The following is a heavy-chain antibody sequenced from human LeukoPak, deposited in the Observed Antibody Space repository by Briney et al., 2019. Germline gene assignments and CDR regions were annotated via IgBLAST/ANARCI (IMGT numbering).Heavy chain of an antibody. CDR3: ARTPGAAAARLDY. Sequence: ASVKVSCKASGYTFTSYGISWVRQAPGQGLGWMGWTSAYNGNTVYAQKFRGRVIMTTDTSTSTAYMELRSLRSDDTAVYYCARTPGAAAARLDYWGQGTLVTVSS. D-gene: IGHD6-13*01. V-gene: IGHV1-18*01. CDR2: TSAYNGNT. J-gene: IGHJ4*02. CDR1: GYTFTSYG.